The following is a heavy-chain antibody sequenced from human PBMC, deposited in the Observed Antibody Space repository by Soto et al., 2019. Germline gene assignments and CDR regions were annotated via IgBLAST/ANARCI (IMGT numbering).Heavy chain of an antibody. Sequence: ASVKVSCKASGGAFSSYGISWVRQAPGQGLEWMGWITTDKGKTTYAQKFQGRATMTTDTSTSTAYMELRSLRSDDTAVYYCATRSPAFDYWGQGTLVTVSS. CDR2: ITTDKGKT. CDR1: GGAFSSYG. CDR3: ATRSPAFDY. V-gene: IGHV1-18*01. J-gene: IGHJ4*02.